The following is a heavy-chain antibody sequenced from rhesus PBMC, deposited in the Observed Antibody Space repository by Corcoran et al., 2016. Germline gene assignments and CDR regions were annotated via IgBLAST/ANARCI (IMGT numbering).Heavy chain of an antibody. V-gene: IGHV4S10*01. D-gene: IGHD1-38*01. CDR2: IDGSSTSP. Sequence: QVQLQESGPGVVKPSETLSLTCAVSGGSISDSYRWSWIRQPPGKGLEWIGYIDGSSTSPNSNPSLKSPVTISKDTSKNQFSLKLSSVTAADTAVYYCARGREQATWSYFDYWGQGVLVTVSS. J-gene: IGHJ4*01. CDR1: GGSISDSYR. CDR3: ARGREQATWSYFDY.